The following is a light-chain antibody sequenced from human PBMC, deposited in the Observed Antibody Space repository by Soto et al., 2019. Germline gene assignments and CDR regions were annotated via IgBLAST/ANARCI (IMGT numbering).Light chain of an antibody. V-gene: IGLV2-14*01. Sequence: QSALTQPASVSGSPGQSITISCTGTSSDVGGYNYVSWYQQHPGKAPKLMIYDVSNRPSGVSNRFSSSKSGNTASLTISGLQAEDEADYYCGSYTSSSTLVVFGGGTKVTVL. CDR2: DVS. CDR1: SSDVGGYNY. CDR3: GSYTSSSTLVV. J-gene: IGLJ2*01.